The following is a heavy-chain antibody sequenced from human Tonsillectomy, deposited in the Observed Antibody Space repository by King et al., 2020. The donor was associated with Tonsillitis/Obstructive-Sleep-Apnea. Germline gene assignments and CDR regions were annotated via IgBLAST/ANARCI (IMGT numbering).Heavy chain of an antibody. J-gene: IGHJ4*02. CDR3: AREEGIYDIYIDS. Sequence: VQLVESGGGVVQPGRSLRLSCAASGFTFSSYAMHWIRQAPGKGLEWVSVISHDASTSYYADSVKGRFAISRDNSKNTLYMQLNSLRSEDTALYFCAREEGIYDIYIDSWGQGALLTVPS. V-gene: IGHV3-30*09. D-gene: IGHD5/OR15-5a*01. CDR1: GFTFSSYA. CDR2: ISHDASTS.